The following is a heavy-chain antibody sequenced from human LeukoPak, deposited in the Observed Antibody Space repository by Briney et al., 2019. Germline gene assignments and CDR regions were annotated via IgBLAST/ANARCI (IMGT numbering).Heavy chain of an antibody. CDR3: ARVIAAGPYYYYYYMDV. Sequence: PGGSLRLSCAASGFTVSSNYMSWVRQAPGKGPEWVSVIYSGGSTYYADSVKGRFTISRDNSKNTLYLQMNSLRAEDTAVYYCARVIAAGPYYYYYYMDVWGKGTTVTVSS. V-gene: IGHV3-53*01. J-gene: IGHJ6*03. D-gene: IGHD6-6*01. CDR1: GFTVSSNY. CDR2: IYSGGST.